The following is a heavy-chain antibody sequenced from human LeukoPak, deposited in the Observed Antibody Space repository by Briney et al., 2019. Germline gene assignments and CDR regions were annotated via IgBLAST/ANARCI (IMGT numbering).Heavy chain of an antibody. CDR3: AKDYCRDGNCPFPFLDS. CDR1: GFTVSSNY. Sequence: GGSLRLSCAASGFTVSSNYMNWVRQAPGKGLEWVSVIYSGGSTYYADSVKGRFILSRDNSKNTVYMQMSSLRAEDTATYYCAKDYCRDGNCPFPFLDSWGQGTLVTVSP. J-gene: IGHJ4*02. CDR2: IYSGGST. D-gene: IGHD2-15*01. V-gene: IGHV3-53*01.